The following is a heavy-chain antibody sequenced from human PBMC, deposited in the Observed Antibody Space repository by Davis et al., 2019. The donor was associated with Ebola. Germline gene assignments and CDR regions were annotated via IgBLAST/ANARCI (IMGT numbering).Heavy chain of an antibody. D-gene: IGHD2-21*01. CDR2: IRSKANSYAT. CDR1: GFTFSGSA. Sequence: GESLKISCAASGFTFSGSAMHWVRQASGKGLEWVGRIRSKANSYATAYAASVKGRLTISRDDSKNTAYLQMNNLRAEDTAVYYCAKDLLWWSASDVWGQGTTVTVSS. J-gene: IGHJ6*02. CDR3: AKDLLWWSASDV. V-gene: IGHV3-73*01.